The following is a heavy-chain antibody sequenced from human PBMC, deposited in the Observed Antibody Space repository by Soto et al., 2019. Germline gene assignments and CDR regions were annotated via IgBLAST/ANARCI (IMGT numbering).Heavy chain of an antibody. J-gene: IGHJ6*02. CDR2: IYHSGST. Sequence: KPSETLSLTCAVSGGSISSGGYSWSWIRQPPGKGLEWIGYIYHSGSTYYNPSLKSRVAISLDTSKSQFSLKLTSVTATDTAVYYCVRQGFGALHGLVDVWGQGTTVTVPS. D-gene: IGHD3-10*01. CDR3: VRQGFGALHGLVDV. CDR1: GGSISSGGYS. V-gene: IGHV4-30-2*01.